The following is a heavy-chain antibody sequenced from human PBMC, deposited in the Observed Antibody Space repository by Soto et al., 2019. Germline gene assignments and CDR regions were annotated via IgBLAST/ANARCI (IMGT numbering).Heavy chain of an antibody. V-gene: IGHV4-39*01. CDR2: IYYSGST. Sequence: PSETLSLTCTVSGGSISSSSYYWGWIRQPPGKGLEWIGSIYYSGSTYYNPSLKSRFTISRDNAKKSLYLQLHTLRAEDTAVYYCTRKGKHWGQGTLVTVSS. CDR1: GGSISSSSYY. CDR3: TRKGKH. J-gene: IGHJ4*02.